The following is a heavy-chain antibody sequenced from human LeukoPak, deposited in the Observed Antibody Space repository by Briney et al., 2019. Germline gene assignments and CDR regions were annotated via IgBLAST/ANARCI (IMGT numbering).Heavy chain of an antibody. J-gene: IGHJ4*02. D-gene: IGHD6-19*01. CDR1: GFTFSSYW. V-gene: IGHV3-7*03. CDR2: IKQDGSEK. Sequence: GGSLRLSCAASGFTFSSYWMSWVRQAPGKGLERVANIKQDGSEKYYVDSVKGRFTISRDNAKNSLYLQMNSLRAEDTAVYYCATLIDSSGWEPPDYWGQGTLVTVSS. CDR3: ATLIDSSGWEPPDY.